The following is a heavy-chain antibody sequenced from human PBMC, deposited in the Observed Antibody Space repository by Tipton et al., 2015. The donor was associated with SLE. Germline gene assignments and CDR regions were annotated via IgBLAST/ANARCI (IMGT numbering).Heavy chain of an antibody. CDR1: GFPFSSYA. J-gene: IGHJ4*02. CDR3: ARGGGTTTEPFDA. CDR2: IRSGSGYK. V-gene: IGHV3-21*03. Sequence: SLRLSCAASGFPFSSYAMSWVRQAPGKGLEWVSFIRSGSGYKDYADSVKGRFTISRDNANNSLFLQMNSLRGEDTAVYYCARGGGTTTEPFDAWGQGTLGTVSS. D-gene: IGHD1-1*01.